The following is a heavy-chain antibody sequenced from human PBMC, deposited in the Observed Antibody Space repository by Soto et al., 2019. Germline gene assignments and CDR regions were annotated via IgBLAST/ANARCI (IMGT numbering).Heavy chain of an antibody. CDR1: DGSISTSY. V-gene: IGHV4-59*08. CDR2: IYYNGNT. CDR3: ASSQRVTVTTFRGMEV. J-gene: IGHJ6*02. D-gene: IGHD4-17*01. Sequence: ETLSLTCTVSDGSISTSYWNWIRQSPGKGLEWIGYIYYNGNTNYNPSLKSRVTISLDTSKNQFSLKVTSVTAADTAVYFCASSQRVTVTTFRGMEVWGQGTTVTVS.